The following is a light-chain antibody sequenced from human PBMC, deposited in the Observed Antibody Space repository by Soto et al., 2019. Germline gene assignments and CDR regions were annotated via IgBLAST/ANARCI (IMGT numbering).Light chain of an antibody. Sequence: EIVLTQSPGTLSLSPGERATLSCRASQSVNSRLACYQHTPGQAPMLLISVASSRATGIPDRFSGSGSATDFTLTISRLEPEDFALYFCQHYGRSPITFGQGTRLEIK. J-gene: IGKJ5*01. V-gene: IGKV3-20*01. CDR2: VAS. CDR1: QSVNSR. CDR3: QHYGRSPIT.